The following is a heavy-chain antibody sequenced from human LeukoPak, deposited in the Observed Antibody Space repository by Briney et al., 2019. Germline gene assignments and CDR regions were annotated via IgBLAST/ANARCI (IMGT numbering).Heavy chain of an antibody. CDR2: INPNSGGT. D-gene: IGHD6-13*01. Sequence: GASVKVSCKVSGYTLTELSMHWVRQAPGQGLEWVGWINPNSGGTNYAQKFQGWVTMTRDTSISTAYMELSGLRSDDTAVYYCARAETAAGTVFELYFDYWGQGTLVTVSS. CDR3: ARAETAAGTVFELYFDY. V-gene: IGHV1-2*04. J-gene: IGHJ4*02. CDR1: GYTLTELS.